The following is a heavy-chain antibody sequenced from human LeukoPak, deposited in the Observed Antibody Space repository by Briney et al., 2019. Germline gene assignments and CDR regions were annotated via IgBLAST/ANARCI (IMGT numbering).Heavy chain of an antibody. CDR2: IYIGGGT. D-gene: IGHD3-22*01. CDR3: ARDRGTYYYDSSAPAVAFDI. Sequence: GGSLRLSCAASGLTVSSNYMSWVRQAPGRGLEWVSVIYIGGGTYYADSVKGRFTISRDNSKNTLYLQMNSLRAEDTAVYYCARDRGTYYYDSSAPAVAFDIWGQGTVVTVSS. J-gene: IGHJ3*02. CDR1: GLTVSSNY. V-gene: IGHV3-66*02.